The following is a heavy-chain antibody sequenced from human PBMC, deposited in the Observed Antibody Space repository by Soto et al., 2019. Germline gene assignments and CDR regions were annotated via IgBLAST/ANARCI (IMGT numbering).Heavy chain of an antibody. V-gene: IGHV3-21*01. Sequence: EVQLVESGGGQVKPGGSLRLSCAASGFALSDYSMNWVRQAPGKGLEWVSSITSSSRFINYAESVKGRFTISRDNAKNSLYLQMNNLRVEDTALYYCAGSADDGRDNWGQGTLVTVSS. CDR3: AGSADDGRDN. D-gene: IGHD6-25*01. CDR2: ITSSSRFI. CDR1: GFALSDYS. J-gene: IGHJ4*02.